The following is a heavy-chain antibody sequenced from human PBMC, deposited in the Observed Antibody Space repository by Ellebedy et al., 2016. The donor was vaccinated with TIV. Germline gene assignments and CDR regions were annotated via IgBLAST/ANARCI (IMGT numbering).Heavy chain of an antibody. Sequence: PGGSLRLSCAASGFTFSNSDMHWVRQAPGKGLEWVSSISSSSTYIYYADSVRGRFTISRDNAKNSMYLQLSSLKAEDTAVYYCARDASNRGDLDYWGQGTLVTVSS. CDR3: ARDASNRGDLDY. CDR1: GFTFSNSD. D-gene: IGHD3-16*01. CDR2: ISSSSTYI. J-gene: IGHJ4*02. V-gene: IGHV3-21*01.